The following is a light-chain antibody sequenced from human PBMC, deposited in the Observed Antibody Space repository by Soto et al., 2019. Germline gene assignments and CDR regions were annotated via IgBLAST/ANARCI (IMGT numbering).Light chain of an antibody. CDR1: QSVSNN. CDR2: GAS. J-gene: IGKJ5*01. V-gene: IGKV3D-15*01. Sequence: EIVLTQSPGTLSLSPWERATLSCRASQSVSNNYLAWYQQKPGQAPRLLIYGASNRATGIPARFSGSGSGTEFTLTISSLQSEDFEIYYCQQYNNWPITFGQGTRLEIK. CDR3: QQYNNWPIT.